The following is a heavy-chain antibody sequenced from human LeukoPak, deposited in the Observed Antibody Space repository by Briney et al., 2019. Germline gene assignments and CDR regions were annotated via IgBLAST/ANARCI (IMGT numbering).Heavy chain of an antibody. V-gene: IGHV1-46*01. D-gene: IGHD3-10*01. CDR2: INPSGGST. Sequence: ASVKVSCKASGYTFTSYYMHWVRQAPGQGLEWMGIINPSGGSTSYAQKFQGRVTMTRDTSTSTVYMELSSLRSEDTAVYYCARGAKTYYYGSGSYFLGYWGQGTLVTVSS. J-gene: IGHJ4*02. CDR1: GYTFTSYY. CDR3: ARGAKTYYYGSGSYFLGY.